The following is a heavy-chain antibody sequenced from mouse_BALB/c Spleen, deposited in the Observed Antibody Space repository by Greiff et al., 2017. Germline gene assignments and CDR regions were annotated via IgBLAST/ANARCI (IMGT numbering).Heavy chain of an antibody. J-gene: IGHJ2*01. Sequence: VKLQESGAELVRPGASVTLSCKASGYTFTDYEMHWVKQTPVHGLEWIGAIDPETGGTAYNQKFKGKATLTADKSSSTAYMELRSLTSEDSAVYYCTRNWGYFDYWGQGTTLTVSS. CDR2: IDPETGGT. D-gene: IGHD4-1*01. V-gene: IGHV1-15*01. CDR3: TRNWGYFDY. CDR1: GYTFTDYE.